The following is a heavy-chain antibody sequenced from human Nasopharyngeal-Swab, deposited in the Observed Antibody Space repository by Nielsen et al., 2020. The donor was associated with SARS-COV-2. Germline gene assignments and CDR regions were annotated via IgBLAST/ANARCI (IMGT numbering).Heavy chain of an antibody. D-gene: IGHD3-22*01. Sequence: GGSLRLSCAASGFTFDDYAMHWVRQAPGKGLEWVSGISWNSGSIGYADSVKGRFTISRDNAKNSLYLQMNSLRAEDTALYYCAKVGSGYDNDYWGQGTLVTVSP. CDR3: AKVGSGYDNDY. CDR1: GFTFDDYA. CDR2: ISWNSGSI. V-gene: IGHV3-9*01. J-gene: IGHJ4*02.